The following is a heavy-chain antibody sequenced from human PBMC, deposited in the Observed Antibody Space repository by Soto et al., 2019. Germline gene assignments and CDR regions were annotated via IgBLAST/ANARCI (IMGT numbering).Heavy chain of an antibody. D-gene: IGHD3-22*01. Sequence: PGGSLRLSCAASGFTFSSYGMHWVRQAPGKGLEWVVVIWYDGSNKYYADSVKGRFTISRDNSKNTLYLQMNSLRAEDTAVYYCARGPTYYDSSGYQDYWGQGTLVTVSS. CDR1: GFTFSSYG. J-gene: IGHJ4*02. CDR2: IWYDGSNK. CDR3: ARGPTYYDSSGYQDY. V-gene: IGHV3-33*01.